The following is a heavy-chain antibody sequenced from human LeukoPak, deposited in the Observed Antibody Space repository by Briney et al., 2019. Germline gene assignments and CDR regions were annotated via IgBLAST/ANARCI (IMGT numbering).Heavy chain of an antibody. Sequence: GGSLRLSCAASGFTFSSYSMNWVRQAPGKGLEWVSSISSSSSYIYYADSVKGRFTISRDNAKNSLYLQMNSLRAEDTAVYYCARVKGVGAIDYWGQGTLVTVSS. CDR2: ISSSSSYI. CDR3: ARVKGVGAIDY. J-gene: IGHJ4*02. D-gene: IGHD1-26*01. V-gene: IGHV3-21*01. CDR1: GFTFSSYS.